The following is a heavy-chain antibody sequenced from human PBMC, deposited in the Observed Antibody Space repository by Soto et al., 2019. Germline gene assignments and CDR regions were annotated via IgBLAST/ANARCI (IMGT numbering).Heavy chain of an antibody. CDR1: GLAFITYG. CDR3: GRGSVDTVESRGFSEY. CDR2: INHSVFT. D-gene: IGHD3-22*01. Sequence: PWGTLCLTCSVYGLAFITYGCSWVRQPPGKGLEWILEINHSVFTSYNASLKSRVAISAETSKSQFSLKLTSVTAADGAVDYCGRGSVDTVESRGFSEYWGQGTPVTVSS. J-gene: IGHJ4*02. V-gene: IGHV4-34*01.